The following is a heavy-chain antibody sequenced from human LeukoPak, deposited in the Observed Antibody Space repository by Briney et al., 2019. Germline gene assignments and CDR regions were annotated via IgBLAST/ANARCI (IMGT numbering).Heavy chain of an antibody. CDR2: ISYDGSNK. D-gene: IGHD3-10*01. CDR3: AKDQFRRAPFMVRGVTPPDY. CDR1: GFTFSSYG. Sequence: GGSVRLSCAASGFTFSSYGMHWVRQAPGKGLEWVAVISYDGSNKYYADSVKGRFTISRDNSKNTLYLQMNSLRAEGTAVYYCAKDQFRRAPFMVRGVTPPDYWGQGTLVTVSS. J-gene: IGHJ4*02. V-gene: IGHV3-30*18.